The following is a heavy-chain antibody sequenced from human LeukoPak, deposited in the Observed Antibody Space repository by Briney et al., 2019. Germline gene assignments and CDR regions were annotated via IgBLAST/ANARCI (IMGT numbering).Heavy chain of an antibody. J-gene: IGHJ4*02. D-gene: IGHD1-26*01. CDR1: GFTFSSYG. CDR2: ISYDGSNK. V-gene: IGHV3-30*18. Sequence: GGSLRLSCAASGFTFSSYGMHWVRQAPGKGLEWVAVISYDGSNKNYADSVKGRFTISRDNSKNTLYLQMNSLRAEDTAVYYCAKDTVGATLFAFDYWGQGTLVTVSS. CDR3: AKDTVGATLFAFDY.